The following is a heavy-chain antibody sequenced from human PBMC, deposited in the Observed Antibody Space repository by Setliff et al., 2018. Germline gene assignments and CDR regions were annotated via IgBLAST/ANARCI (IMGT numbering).Heavy chain of an antibody. CDR2: INSGGSKV. CDR3: ARTCSGSGCYAGPES. Sequence: GGSLRLSCAASGFTFRSYEMNWVRQTPGKGLEWVSYINSGGSKVYYADSVKGRFTISRDNAKNSLYLQMNSLRPEDTAVYYCARTCSGSGCYAGPESWGQGTPVTVSS. D-gene: IGHD2-15*01. CDR1: GFTFRSYE. V-gene: IGHV3-48*03. J-gene: IGHJ5*02.